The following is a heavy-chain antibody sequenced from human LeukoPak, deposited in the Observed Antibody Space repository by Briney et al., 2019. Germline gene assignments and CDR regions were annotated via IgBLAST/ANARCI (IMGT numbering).Heavy chain of an antibody. Sequence: SETLSLTCTVSGGSIISGSYYWGWIRQPPGKGLEWIATMHYSGNTWYNPSLKSRVTISVDTPKNQVSLNLAFVTAADTAVYYCARHKEHGGNPTFDSWGQGTLVTVAS. CDR2: MHYSGNT. CDR1: GGSIISGSYY. D-gene: IGHD4-23*01. J-gene: IGHJ4*02. CDR3: ARHKEHGGNPTFDS. V-gene: IGHV4-39*01.